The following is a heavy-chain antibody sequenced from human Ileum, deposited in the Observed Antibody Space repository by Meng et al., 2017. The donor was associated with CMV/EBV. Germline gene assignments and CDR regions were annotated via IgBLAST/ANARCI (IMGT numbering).Heavy chain of an antibody. CDR1: GFTFSRYG. CDR3: AEGRPRVGATIDS. J-gene: IGHJ4*02. V-gene: IGHV3-30*02. D-gene: IGHD1-26*01. CDR2: IRDDGSRK. Sequence: GESPKISCGASGFTFSRYGMHWVRQAPGKGLEWVAVIRDDGSRKNYVDSVKGRFSISRDNSKNILYLHTSGLGVKDPALYYCAEGRPRVGATIDSWGQGTLVTVSS.